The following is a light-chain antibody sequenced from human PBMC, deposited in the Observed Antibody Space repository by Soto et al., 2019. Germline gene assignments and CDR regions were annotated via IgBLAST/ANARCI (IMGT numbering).Light chain of an antibody. CDR1: QGISNY. V-gene: IGKV1-27*01. Sequence: DIQFTQSPPFLSSYLLDIVTITCRASQGISNYLAWYQQKPGKVPKLLIYAASTLQSGVPSRFSGSGSGTDFTLTISSLQPEDVATYYCQKYNSAPLTFGGGTKVDIK. CDR2: AAS. J-gene: IGKJ4*01. CDR3: QKYNSAPLT.